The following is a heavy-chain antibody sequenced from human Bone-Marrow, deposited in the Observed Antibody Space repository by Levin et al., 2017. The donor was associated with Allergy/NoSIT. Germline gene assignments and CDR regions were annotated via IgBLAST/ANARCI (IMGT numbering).Heavy chain of an antibody. CDR2: VYGSGST. CDR3: ASEGPSYDQWDTLYYFDF. Sequence: SETLSLTCSVSGDSIGSGSSYWSWIRLPAGKGLEWIGRVYGSGSTNYNPSLKSRVTMSVDTSKNQFSLRLTSVTAADTGVYFCASEGPSYDQWDTLYYFDFWGQGNLVTVSS. J-gene: IGHJ4*02. D-gene: IGHD1-26*01. CDR1: GDSIGSGSSY. V-gene: IGHV4-61*02.